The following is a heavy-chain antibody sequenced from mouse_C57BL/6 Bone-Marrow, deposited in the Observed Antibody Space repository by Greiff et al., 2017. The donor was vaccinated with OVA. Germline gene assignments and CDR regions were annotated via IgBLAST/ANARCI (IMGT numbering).Heavy chain of an antibody. Sequence: VQRVESGPGLVAPSQSLSITCTVSGFSLTSYGVDWVRQSPGKGLEWLGVIWGVGSTNYNSALKSRLSISKDNSKSQVFLKMNSLQTDDTAMYYCARLRRGAMDYWGQGTSVTVSS. CDR2: IWGVGST. CDR1: GFSLTSYG. D-gene: IGHD2-4*01. J-gene: IGHJ4*01. V-gene: IGHV2-6*01. CDR3: ARLRRGAMDY.